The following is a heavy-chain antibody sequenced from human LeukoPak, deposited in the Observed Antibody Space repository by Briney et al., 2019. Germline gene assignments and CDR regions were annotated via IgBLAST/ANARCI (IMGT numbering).Heavy chain of an antibody. CDR2: ISYDGSNQ. CDR3: ARPYSTSWSSGCYFDL. CDR1: GFTSSSYS. V-gene: IGHV3-30-3*01. J-gene: IGHJ2*01. D-gene: IGHD2-2*01. Sequence: GKSLRLSCAASGFTSSSYSMHWVRQAPGKGLEWLAIISYDGSNQYYGDSVEGRFTISRDNSKNTLYLQMSSLRPEDTAVYYCARPYSTSWSSGCYFDLWGRGTLVSVSS.